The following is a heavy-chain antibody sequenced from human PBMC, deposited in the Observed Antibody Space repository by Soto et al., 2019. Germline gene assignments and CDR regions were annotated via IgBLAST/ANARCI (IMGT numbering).Heavy chain of an antibody. CDR2: IYWDDDK. J-gene: IGHJ4*02. V-gene: IGHV2-5*02. CDR3: AHRGYMSGNCDQGYFDY. CDR1: GFSLSTSGVG. D-gene: IGHD2-15*01. Sequence: QITLKESGPTRVKPTQTLTLTCTSSGFSLSTSGVGVGWIRQTPGKALEWLAVIYWDDDKRYSPSLRSRLTIAMDTSKNEVVLTMAYMDPLDTATYFCAHRGYMSGNCDQGYFDYWGQGTLVTVSS.